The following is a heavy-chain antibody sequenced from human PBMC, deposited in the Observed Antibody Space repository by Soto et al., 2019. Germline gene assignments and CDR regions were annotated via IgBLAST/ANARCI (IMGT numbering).Heavy chain of an antibody. CDR1: GGTVASSHW. J-gene: IGHJ5*02. CDR3: AREIVTAGGNNSFDP. V-gene: IGHV4-4*02. CDR2: VYHTGDN. D-gene: IGHD2-21*02. Sequence: HVQLQESGPRLVKPSGSLSITCGVSGGTVASSHWWRWVRQSPSKGLEWIGNVYHTGDNNFNHSLQRRVNFSVDKSNNPSSKMQTSLTAEDTAVYFCAREIVTAGGNNSFDPWGPGTLVTGSS.